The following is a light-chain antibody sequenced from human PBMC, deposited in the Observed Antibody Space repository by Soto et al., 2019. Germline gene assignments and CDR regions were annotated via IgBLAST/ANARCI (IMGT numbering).Light chain of an antibody. J-gene: IGLJ1*01. V-gene: IGLV1-47*02. CDR2: GNY. CDR1: SSNIGSNY. CDR3: AAWDDSLSGSFV. Sequence: QSVLTQPPSASGTPGQRVTIACSGSSSNIGSNYVYWYQQLPGTAPKLLIYGNYQRPSGGPDRLSGSRSGTSATLAISGLRSEDEADYFCAAWDDSLSGSFVFATGTKVTVL.